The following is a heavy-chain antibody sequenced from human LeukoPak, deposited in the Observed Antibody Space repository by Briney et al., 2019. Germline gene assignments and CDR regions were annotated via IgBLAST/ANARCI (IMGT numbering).Heavy chain of an antibody. V-gene: IGHV3-21*01. CDR3: ARDYYGDFYFDY. D-gene: IGHD4-17*01. J-gene: IGHJ4*02. CDR1: GFTFSTYS. CDR2: ISGSSSYI. Sequence: VGSLRLSCAASGFTFSTYSMNWVRQVPGKGLEWVSSISGSSSYIYYADSVKGRFTISRDSATNSLDLQMNSLRAEDTAVYYCARDYYGDFYFDYWGQGTLVTVST.